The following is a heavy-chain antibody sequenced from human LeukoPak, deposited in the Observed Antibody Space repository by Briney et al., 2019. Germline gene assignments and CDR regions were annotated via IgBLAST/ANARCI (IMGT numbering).Heavy chain of an antibody. CDR1: GFTFSSYD. Sequence: TGGSLRLSCAASGFTFSSYDMHWVRQATGKGLEWVSAIGTAGDTYYPGSVKGRFTISRENAKNSLYLQMNSLRAEDTAVYYCARGYSGSYLIDYWGQGTLVTVSS. J-gene: IGHJ4*02. D-gene: IGHD1-26*01. CDR2: IGTAGDT. V-gene: IGHV3-13*01. CDR3: ARGYSGSYLIDY.